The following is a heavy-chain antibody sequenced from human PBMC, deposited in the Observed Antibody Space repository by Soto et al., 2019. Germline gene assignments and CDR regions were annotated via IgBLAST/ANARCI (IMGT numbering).Heavy chain of an antibody. CDR3: VRVGISGTKGGTDV. D-gene: IGHD1-20*01. V-gene: IGHV3-33*01. Sequence: QVQLVESGGGVLQPGRSLRLSCAASGFTFTCCGFHWVPQATAQGLERVPVLWYDVSQKYYTDSVKGRFSISRDNSKNTVYLQMNSLRAEDTAKYYCVRVGISGTKGGTDVCGVGNTVIVSS. CDR2: LWYDVSQK. J-gene: IGHJ6*04. CDR1: GFTFTCCG.